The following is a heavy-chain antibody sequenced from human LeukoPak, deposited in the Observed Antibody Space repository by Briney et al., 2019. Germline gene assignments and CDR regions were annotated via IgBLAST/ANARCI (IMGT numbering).Heavy chain of an antibody. Sequence: TGGSLRLSCAASGFTFDDYAMHWVRQAPGKGLEWVSGISWNSGSIGYADSVKGRFTISRDNAKNSLYLQMNSLRAEDTALYYCAKSIAAAGTWGGIFDYWGQGTLVTVSS. J-gene: IGHJ4*02. CDR1: GFTFDDYA. D-gene: IGHD6-13*01. CDR3: AKSIAAAGTWGGIFDY. CDR2: ISWNSGSI. V-gene: IGHV3-9*01.